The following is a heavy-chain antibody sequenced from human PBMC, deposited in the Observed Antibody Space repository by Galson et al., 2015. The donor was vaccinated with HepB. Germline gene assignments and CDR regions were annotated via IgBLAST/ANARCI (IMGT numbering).Heavy chain of an antibody. Sequence: SLRLSCAASGFTFSSYAMSWVRQAPGKGLEWVSAISGSGGSTYYADSVKGRFTISRDNSKNTLYLQMNSLRAEDTAVYYCAKFEGTPSYYYYYMDVWGKGTTVTVSS. V-gene: IGHV3-23*01. CDR2: ISGSGGST. CDR1: GFTFSSYA. CDR3: AKFEGTPSYYYYYMDV. D-gene: IGHD1-1*01. J-gene: IGHJ6*03.